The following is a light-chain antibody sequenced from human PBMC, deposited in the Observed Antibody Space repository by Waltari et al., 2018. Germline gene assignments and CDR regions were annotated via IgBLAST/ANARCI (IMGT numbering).Light chain of an antibody. CDR1: QNVNNY. V-gene: IGKV3-11*01. J-gene: IGKJ3*01. Sequence: EIVLTPSPATLSLSPGEIATLSCRASQNVNNYIAWYQQKPGQAPRLLISDAYNRATGIPARFSGSGSGTDFTLTISSLEPEDFAVYSCQPRSNWPPFFTFGAGTKVHIK. CDR2: DAY. CDR3: QPRSNWPPFFT.